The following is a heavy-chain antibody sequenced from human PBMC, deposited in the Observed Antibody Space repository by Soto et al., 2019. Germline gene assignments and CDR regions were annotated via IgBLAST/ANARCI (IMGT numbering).Heavy chain of an antibody. J-gene: IGHJ4*02. CDR2: INHSGST. V-gene: IGHV4-34*01. CDR1: GGSFSGYY. CDR3: AREGSGDYGFDY. D-gene: IGHD4-17*01. Sequence: QAQLQQWGAGLLKPSETLSLTCAVYGGSFSGYYWSWIRQPPGKGLEWIGEINHSGSTNYNPSLKSRVTISVDTSKNQFSLKLSSVTAADTAVYYCAREGSGDYGFDYWGQGTLVTVSS.